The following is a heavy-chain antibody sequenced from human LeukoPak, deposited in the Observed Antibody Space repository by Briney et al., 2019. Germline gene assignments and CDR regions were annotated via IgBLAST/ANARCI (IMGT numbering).Heavy chain of an antibody. V-gene: IGHV3-53*01. CDR2: IYSGGNT. J-gene: IGHJ4*02. CDR1: GFTFSSYG. CDR3: ARRAGEYSHPYDY. D-gene: IGHD4-17*01. Sequence: GGTLRLSCAASGFTFSSYGMSWVRQAPGKGLEWVSFIYSGGNTHYSDSVKGRFTISRDNSKNTLYLQMNSLRADDTAVYYCARRAGEYSHPYDYWGQGTLVTVSS.